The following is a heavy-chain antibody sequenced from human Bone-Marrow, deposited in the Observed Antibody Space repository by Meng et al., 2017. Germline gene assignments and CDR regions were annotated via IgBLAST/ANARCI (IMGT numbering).Heavy chain of an antibody. CDR2: INPSGGST. J-gene: IGHJ4*02. D-gene: IGHD5-24*01. V-gene: IGHV1-46*01. CDR3: ARDQAKMEGFDY. CDR1: GYTFTSYY. Sequence: RLGQSGAGGKRPGASVKGSCKASGYTFTSYYMHWVRQAPGQGLEWMGIINPSGGSTSYAQKFQGRVTMTRDTSTSTVYMELSSLRSEDTAVYYCARDQAKMEGFDYWGQGTLVTVSS.